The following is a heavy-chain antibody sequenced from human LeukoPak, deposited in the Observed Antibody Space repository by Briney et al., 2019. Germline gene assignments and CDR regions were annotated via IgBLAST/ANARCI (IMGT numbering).Heavy chain of an antibody. V-gene: IGHV3-30*18. Sequence: GRSLRLSCAPSGFTFSSYGMHWVRQPPGKGLEWVAVISYDGSNKYYADSVKGQFTISRDNSKNTLYLQMNSLRAEDTAVYYCAKDGPSRQPVIPAAVDYWGQGTLVTVSS. CDR2: ISYDGSNK. CDR3: AKDGPSRQPVIPAAVDY. J-gene: IGHJ4*02. CDR1: GFTFSSYG. D-gene: IGHD2-2*01.